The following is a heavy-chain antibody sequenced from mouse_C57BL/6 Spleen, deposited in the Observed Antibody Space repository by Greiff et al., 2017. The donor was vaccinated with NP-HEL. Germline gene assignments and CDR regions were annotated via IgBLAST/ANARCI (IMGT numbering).Heavy chain of an antibody. CDR1: GYTFTSYW. CDR3: ARFDYEYDWAWFAY. Sequence: QVQLQQSGAELVKPGASVKMSCKASGYTFTSYWITWVKQRPGQGLEWIGDIYPGSGSTNYNEKFKSKATLTVDTSSSTAYMQLSSLTSEDSAVYSCARFDYEYDWAWFAYWGQGTLVTVSA. D-gene: IGHD2-4*01. V-gene: IGHV1-55*01. CDR2: IYPGSGST. J-gene: IGHJ3*01.